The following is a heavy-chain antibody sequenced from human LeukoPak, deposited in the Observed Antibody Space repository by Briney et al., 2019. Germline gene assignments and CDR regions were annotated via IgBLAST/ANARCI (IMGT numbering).Heavy chain of an antibody. Sequence: KSSETLSLTCTVSGGSISSYYWSWIRQPSGEGLEWIGYIYYSGSTNYNPSLKSRVTISVDTSKNQFSLKLSSVTAADTAVYYCARGWRDYYDSSGNFDYWGQGTLVTVSS. J-gene: IGHJ4*02. V-gene: IGHV4-59*01. CDR3: ARGWRDYYDSSGNFDY. CDR2: IYYSGST. D-gene: IGHD3-22*01. CDR1: GGSISSYY.